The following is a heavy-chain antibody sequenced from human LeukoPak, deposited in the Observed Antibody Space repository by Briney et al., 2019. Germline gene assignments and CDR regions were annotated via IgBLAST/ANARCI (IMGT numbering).Heavy chain of an antibody. CDR1: GDSISSGDYY. CDR2: VHYSGSA. Sequence: PSQTLSLTCTVSGDSISSGDYYWSWIRQPPGKGLEWIGYVHYSGSAWYDPSHKSRITLSVDTSKNLFSLNLSSVTGADTAVYYCAAPGGWYVVSWGQGTLVTVSS. V-gene: IGHV4-30-4*01. D-gene: IGHD6-19*01. CDR3: AAPGGWYVVS. J-gene: IGHJ4*02.